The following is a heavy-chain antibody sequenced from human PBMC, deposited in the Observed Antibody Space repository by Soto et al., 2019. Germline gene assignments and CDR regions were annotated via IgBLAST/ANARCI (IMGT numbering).Heavy chain of an antibody. Sequence: SETLSLTCTVSGGSISSYYWIWIRQPPGKGLEWIGYIYYSGSTNYNPSLKSRVTISVDTSKNQFSLKLSSVTAADTAVYYCARVPSYYYGSNWFDPWGQGTLVTVSS. CDR1: GGSISSYY. V-gene: IGHV4-59*01. D-gene: IGHD3-10*01. CDR2: IYYSGST. J-gene: IGHJ5*02. CDR3: ARVPSYYYGSNWFDP.